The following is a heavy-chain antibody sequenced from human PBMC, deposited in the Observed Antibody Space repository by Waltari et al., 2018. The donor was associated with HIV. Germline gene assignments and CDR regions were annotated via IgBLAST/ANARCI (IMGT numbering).Heavy chain of an antibody. CDR2: IHSDGSST. J-gene: IGHJ6*02. CDR3: ARREATVVRGVYYYGMDV. D-gene: IGHD3-10*01. CDR1: GFTFRSYW. V-gene: IGHV3-74*01. Sequence: EVQLVESGGGLVQPGGSLRLSCAASGFTFRSYWMNWVRQAPGKGVVWVSRIHSDGSSTSYADFVKGRFTISRDNAKNTLYLQMNSLRAEDTAVYYCARREATVVRGVYYYGMDVWGQGTTVTVSS.